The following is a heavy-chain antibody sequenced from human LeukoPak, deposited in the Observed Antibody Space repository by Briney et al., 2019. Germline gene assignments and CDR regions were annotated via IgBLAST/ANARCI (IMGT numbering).Heavy chain of an antibody. CDR3: ARGPESGSYFAWFGP. D-gene: IGHD3-10*01. J-gene: IGHJ5*02. CDR1: GGSFSGYF. V-gene: IGHV4-34*01. CDR2: INHSGST. Sequence: SETLSLTCAVYGGSFSGYFWNWIRQPPGKEREWIGEINHSGSTHHNPSLKSRVTISIDTSKNQISLKLSSVTAADTAVYYCARGPESGSYFAWFGPWGQGTLVTVSS.